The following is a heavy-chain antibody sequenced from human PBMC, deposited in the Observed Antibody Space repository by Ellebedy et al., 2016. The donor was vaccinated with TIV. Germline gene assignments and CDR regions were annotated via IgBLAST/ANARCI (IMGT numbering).Heavy chain of an antibody. CDR3: AKEGFTPFDF. J-gene: IGHJ4*01. D-gene: IGHD2-15*01. CDR1: GFTFSTYA. Sequence: GESLKISCEGFGFTFSTYAMDWVRQAPGKGLEWVSSIVGGGSDTYYAESVKGRFTISRDNSKNMVFLQINSLRVEDTAMYYCAKEGFTPFDFWGQGTLVTVSS. CDR2: IVGGGSDT. V-gene: IGHV3-23*01.